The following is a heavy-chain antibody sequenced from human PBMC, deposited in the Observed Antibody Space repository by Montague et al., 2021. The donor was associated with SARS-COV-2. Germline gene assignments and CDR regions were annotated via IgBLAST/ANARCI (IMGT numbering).Heavy chain of an antibody. CDR3: ARGYYDILTGYLDAFDI. J-gene: IGHJ3*02. V-gene: IGHV2-70*11. Sequence: PALVKPTQTLTLTCTFSGFSLSTSGMCVSWIRQPPGKALEWLARSDWXDDKYYSTSLKTRLTISKDTSKNQVVLTMTNMDPVDTATYYCARGYYDILTGYLDAFDIWGQGTMVTVSS. CDR1: GFSLSTSGMC. CDR2: SDWXDDK. D-gene: IGHD3-9*01.